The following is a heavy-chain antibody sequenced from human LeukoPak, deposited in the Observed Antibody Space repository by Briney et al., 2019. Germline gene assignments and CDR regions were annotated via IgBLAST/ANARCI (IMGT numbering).Heavy chain of an antibody. J-gene: IGHJ4*02. Sequence: GGSLRLSCAASGFTFSSYWMSWVRQAPGKGLEWVANIKQDGSEKYYVDSVKGRFTISRDNAKNSLYLQMNSLRAEDTAVYYCPRVDLMDPGSIDYWGQGTLVTVSS. CDR2: IKQDGSEK. CDR1: GFTFSSYW. CDR3: PRVDLMDPGSIDY. V-gene: IGHV3-7*01. D-gene: IGHD5-12*01.